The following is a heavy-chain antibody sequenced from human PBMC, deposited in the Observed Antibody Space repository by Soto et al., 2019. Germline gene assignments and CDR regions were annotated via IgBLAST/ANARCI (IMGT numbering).Heavy chain of an antibody. CDR1: GYTFTGYY. J-gene: IGHJ6*02. CDR2: INPNSGGT. CDR3: AARSWDYYYYGMDV. D-gene: IGHD3-16*01. Sequence: ASVKVSCKASGYTFTGYYMHWVRQAPGQGPEWMGWINPNSGGTNYAQKFQGRVTMTRDTSISTAYMELSRLRSDDTAVYYCAARSWDYYYYGMDVWGQGTTVTVSS. V-gene: IGHV1-2*02.